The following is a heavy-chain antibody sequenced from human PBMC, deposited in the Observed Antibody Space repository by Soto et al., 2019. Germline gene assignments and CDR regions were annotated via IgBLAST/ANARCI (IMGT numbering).Heavy chain of an antibody. V-gene: IGHV3-30-3*01. Sequence: PGGSLRLSCAASGFTFSSYAMHWVRQAPGKGLEWVAVISYDGSNKYYADSVKGRFTISRDNSKNTLYLQMNSLRAEDTAVYYCAKDLKYADYYGMDVWGQGTTVTVSS. J-gene: IGHJ6*02. CDR3: AKDLKYADYYGMDV. CDR1: GFTFSSYA. CDR2: ISYDGSNK. D-gene: IGHD2-8*01.